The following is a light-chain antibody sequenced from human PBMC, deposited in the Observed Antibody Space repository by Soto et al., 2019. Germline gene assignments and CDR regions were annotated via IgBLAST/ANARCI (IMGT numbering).Light chain of an antibody. CDR3: QQYENSPIT. CDR2: DAS. Sequence: EIVMTQSPATLSVSPGERATLSCRASQSLNGNVAWYQQKPGQAPRPLIYDASNRATGIPARFSGTGSETDFTLTINRLEPEDFAVYYCQQYENSPITFGQGTRLEIK. J-gene: IGKJ5*01. V-gene: IGKV3D-15*02. CDR1: QSLNGN.